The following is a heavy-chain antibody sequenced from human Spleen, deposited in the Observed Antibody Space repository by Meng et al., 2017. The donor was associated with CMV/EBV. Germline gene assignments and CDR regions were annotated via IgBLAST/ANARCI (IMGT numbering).Heavy chain of an antibody. CDR1: GYYFTTQG. CDR2: ISPYNGNT. CDR3: ARGETYGMDV. V-gene: IGHV1-18*01. D-gene: IGHD1-26*01. J-gene: IGHJ6*02. Sequence: ASVKVSCKASGYYFTTQGISWVRQAPGQGLEWMGWISPYNGNTDHAQKFQGRVIMTTDTSTNTAYMELRSLRSDDTAVYYCARGETYGMDVWGQGTPVTVSS.